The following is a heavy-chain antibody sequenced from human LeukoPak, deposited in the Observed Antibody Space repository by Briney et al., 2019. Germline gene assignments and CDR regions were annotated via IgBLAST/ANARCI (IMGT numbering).Heavy chain of an antibody. V-gene: IGHV4-39*07. CDR2: IYYSGST. J-gene: IGHJ4*02. D-gene: IGHD3-22*01. CDR3: ARGAWYYYDSSGYYYAFDY. Sequence: ASETLSLTCTVSGGSISSSSYYWGWIRQPPRKGLEWIGSIYYSGSTYYNPSLKSRVTISVDTSKNQFSLKLSSVTAADTAVYYCARGAWYYYDSSGYYYAFDYWGQGTLVTVSS. CDR1: GGSISSSSYY.